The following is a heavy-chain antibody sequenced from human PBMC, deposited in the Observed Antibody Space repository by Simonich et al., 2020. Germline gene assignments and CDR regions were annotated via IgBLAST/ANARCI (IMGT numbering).Heavy chain of an antibody. Sequence: VQLVESGGGVVQPGRSLRLSCAASGFTFSSYSMNWVRQAPGKGLEGVSYSSSSSSYIYYADSVKGRFTISRDNAKNSLYLQMNSLRAEDTAVYYCARANERDYWGQGTLVTVSS. V-gene: IGHV3-21*01. J-gene: IGHJ4*02. CDR3: ARANERDY. D-gene: IGHD1-1*01. CDR1: GFTFSSYS. CDR2: SSSSSSYI.